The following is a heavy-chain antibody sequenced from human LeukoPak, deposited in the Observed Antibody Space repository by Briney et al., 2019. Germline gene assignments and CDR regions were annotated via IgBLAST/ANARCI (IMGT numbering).Heavy chain of an antibody. Sequence: PGGSLRLSCAASGFTFSSYAMSWVRQAPGKGLEWVSAISNTGGSTYYADSVKGRFTISRDNSKSTLYLQMNSLRAEDTAVYYCAKPSDYYDSSGYYDYFDYWGQGTLVTVSS. CDR3: AKPSDYYDSSGYYDYFDY. CDR2: ISNTGGST. CDR1: GFTFSSYA. V-gene: IGHV3-23*01. D-gene: IGHD3-22*01. J-gene: IGHJ4*02.